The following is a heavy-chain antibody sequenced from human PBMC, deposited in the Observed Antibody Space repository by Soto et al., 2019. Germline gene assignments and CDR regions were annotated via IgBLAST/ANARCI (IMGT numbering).Heavy chain of an antibody. D-gene: IGHD3-22*01. CDR1: ESMFGSYG. CDR2: IWYDGSIK. J-gene: IGHJ6*02. V-gene: IGHV3-33*01. CDR3: ARVSSDYYGMDV. Sequence: QVQLVESGGGEVQPGRSLRLSCVASESMFGSYGMYWVRQAPGKGLEWVAVIWYDGSIKHYADSVKGRFTISRDNSKNTMQLQMNSLRAEDTAVYYCARVSSDYYGMDVWGQGTAVIVSS.